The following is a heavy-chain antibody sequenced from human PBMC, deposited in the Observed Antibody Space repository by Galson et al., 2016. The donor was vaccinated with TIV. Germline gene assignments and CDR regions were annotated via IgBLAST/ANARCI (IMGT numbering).Heavy chain of an antibody. CDR1: GFSVNVNY. Sequence: SLRLSCAASGFSVNVNYMSWVRQAPGRGLEWVSIISSGGSTNYVDSVKGRFTISRDFSKNTLFLQMHSLRAEDSAVYYCARDRRHCGNECYLYYYYGMDVWGPGTTVTVSS. D-gene: IGHD2-21*01. CDR2: ISSGGST. V-gene: IGHV3-66*02. CDR3: ARDRRHCGNECYLYYYYGMDV. J-gene: IGHJ6*02.